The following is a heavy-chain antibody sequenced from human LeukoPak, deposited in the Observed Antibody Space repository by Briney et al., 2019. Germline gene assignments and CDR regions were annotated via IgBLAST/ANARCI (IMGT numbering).Heavy chain of an antibody. D-gene: IGHD3-3*01. CDR1: GFTFSNYG. V-gene: IGHV3-30*18. Sequence: GGSLRLSCAASGFTFSNYGMHWVRQAPGKGLEWVAVISYDGSNKYCADSVKGRFTISRDNSKNTLYLQMNSLRAEDTAVYYCAKDITDEEYFDYWGQGTLVTVSP. CDR3: AKDITDEEYFDY. CDR2: ISYDGSNK. J-gene: IGHJ4*02.